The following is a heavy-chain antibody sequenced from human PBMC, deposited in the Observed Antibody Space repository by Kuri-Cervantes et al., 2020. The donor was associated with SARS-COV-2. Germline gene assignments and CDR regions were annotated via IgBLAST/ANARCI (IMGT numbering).Heavy chain of an antibody. J-gene: IGHJ6*02. Sequence: GGSLRLSCAASGFTVSSNYMSWVRQAPGKGLEWVSVIYSGGSTYYADSVKGRFTISRDNSKNTLYLQMNSLRAKDTAVYYCARYGAVERDYYYYYGMDVWGQGTTVTVSS. CDR2: IYSGGST. CDR3: ARYGAVERDYYYYYGMDV. D-gene: IGHD1-1*01. V-gene: IGHV3-66*01. CDR1: GFTVSSNY.